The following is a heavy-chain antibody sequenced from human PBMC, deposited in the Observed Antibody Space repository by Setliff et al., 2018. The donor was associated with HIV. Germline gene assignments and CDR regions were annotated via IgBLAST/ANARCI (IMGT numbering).Heavy chain of an antibody. CDR3: ARGAWYTSGWHSSRYMDV. V-gene: IGHV1-8*02. Sequence: ASVKVSCKASGYTFTSSDIYWVRQATGQGLEWMGWVNPKSGNTGYAQRFQGRVIMTRDTSISTIYMELRSLRSEDTAVYYCARGAWYTSGWHSSRYMDVWGKGTTVTVSS. CDR1: GYTFTSSD. CDR2: VNPKSGNT. J-gene: IGHJ6*03. D-gene: IGHD6-19*01.